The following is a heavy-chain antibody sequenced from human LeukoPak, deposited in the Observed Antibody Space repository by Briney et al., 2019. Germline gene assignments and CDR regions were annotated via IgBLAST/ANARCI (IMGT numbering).Heavy chain of an antibody. CDR2: INHSGST. CDR1: GGSFNGYY. CDR3: ARWYCSGGSCYSVSAFDI. V-gene: IGHV4-34*01. Sequence: SETLSLTCAVYGGSFNGYYWSWIRQPPGKGLEWIGEINHSGSTNYNPSLKSRVTISVDTSKNQFSLKLSSVTAADTAVYYCARWYCSGGSCYSVSAFDIWGQGTMVTVSS. D-gene: IGHD2-15*01. J-gene: IGHJ3*02.